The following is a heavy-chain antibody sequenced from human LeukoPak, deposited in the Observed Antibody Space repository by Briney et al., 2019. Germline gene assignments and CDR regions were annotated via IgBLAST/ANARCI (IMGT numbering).Heavy chain of an antibody. Sequence: SETLSLTCAVSGYSISSGYYWGWIRQPPGKGLEWIGSIYHSGSTYYNPSLKSRVTISVDTSKNQFSLKLSSATAADTAVYYCASDYGGNSDSMWGQGTLVTVSS. D-gene: IGHD4-23*01. CDR2: IYHSGST. CDR1: GYSISSGYY. J-gene: IGHJ4*02. V-gene: IGHV4-38-2*01. CDR3: ASDYGGNSDSM.